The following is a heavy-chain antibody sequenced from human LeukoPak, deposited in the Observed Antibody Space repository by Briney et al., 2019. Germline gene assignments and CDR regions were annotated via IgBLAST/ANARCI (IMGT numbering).Heavy chain of an antibody. Sequence: SEALSLTCTVSGGSISSYYWSWIRQPPGKGLEWIGYIYYSGSTNYNPSLKSRVTISVDTSKNQFSLKLSSVTAADTAVYYCARVVSGIAVADYYFDYWGQGTLVTVSS. D-gene: IGHD6-19*01. CDR1: GGSISSYY. CDR3: ARVVSGIAVADYYFDY. J-gene: IGHJ4*02. V-gene: IGHV4-59*01. CDR2: IYYSGST.